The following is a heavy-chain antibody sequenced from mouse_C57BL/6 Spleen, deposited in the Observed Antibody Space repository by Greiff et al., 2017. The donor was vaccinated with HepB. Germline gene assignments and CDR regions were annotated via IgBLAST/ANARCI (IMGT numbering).Heavy chain of an antibody. D-gene: IGHD2-3*01. J-gene: IGHJ4*01. CDR1: GYTFTDYE. CDR3: TRRDGAMDY. CDR2: IDPETCGT. V-gene: IGHV1-15*01. Sequence: QVQLKQSGAELVRPGASVTLSCKASGYTFTDYEMHWVKQTPVHGLEWIGAIDPETCGTAYNQKFKGKAILTADKSSSTAYMELRSLTSEDSAVYYCTRRDGAMDYWGQGTSVTVSS.